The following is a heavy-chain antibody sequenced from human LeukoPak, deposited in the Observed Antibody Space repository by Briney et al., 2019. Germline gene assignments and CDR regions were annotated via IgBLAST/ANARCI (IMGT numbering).Heavy chain of an antibody. J-gene: IGHJ3*02. CDR1: GFTFTSSA. CDR2: IVVGSGNT. V-gene: IGHV1-58*02. Sequence: TSVKVSCKASGFTFTSSAMQWVRQARGQRLEWIGWIVVGSGNTNYAQKFQERVTITRDMSTSTAYMELSSLRSEDTAVYYCAAARGYYYDSSGYSYDAFDIWGQGTMVTVSS. CDR3: AAARGYYYDSSGYSYDAFDI. D-gene: IGHD3-22*01.